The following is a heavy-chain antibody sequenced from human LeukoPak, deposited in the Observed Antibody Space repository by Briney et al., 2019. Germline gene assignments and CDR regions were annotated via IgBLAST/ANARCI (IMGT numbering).Heavy chain of an antibody. CDR2: INPNSGGT. D-gene: IGHD1-26*01. CDR3: ARAMGATYAFDI. CDR1: GYTFTTYG. V-gene: IGHV1-2*02. Sequence: ASVQVSCKASGYTFTTYGINWVRQAPGQGLEWMGWINPNSGGTNYAQKFQGRVTMTRDTSISTAYMELSRLRSDDTAVYYCARAMGATYAFDIWGQGTMVTVSS. J-gene: IGHJ3*02.